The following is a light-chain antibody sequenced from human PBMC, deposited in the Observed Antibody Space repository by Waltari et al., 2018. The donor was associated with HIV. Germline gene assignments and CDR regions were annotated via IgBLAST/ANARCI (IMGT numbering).Light chain of an antibody. J-gene: IGKJ2*01. CDR1: QSLLHSNGYNY. CDR2: LCS. Sequence: DIVMTQSPLSLPVTPGEPASISCRSSQSLLHSNGYNYLDWYLQKPGQSPQLLIYLCSNRASGVPDRFSGSGSGTDFTLKISRVEAENVGVYYCMQALQTKDTCGQGTKLEIK. CDR3: MQALQTKDT. V-gene: IGKV2-28*01.